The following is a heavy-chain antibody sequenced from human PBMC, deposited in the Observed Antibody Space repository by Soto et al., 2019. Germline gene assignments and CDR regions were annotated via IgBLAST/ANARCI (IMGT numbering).Heavy chain of an antibody. Sequence: GSLRLSCAASGCTLSSYWMHWVRQAPGKGLVWVSRINSDGSSTSYADSVKGRFTISRDNAKNTLYLQMNSLRAEDTAVYYCARDLTGRSSGWGIDYWGQGTLVTVSS. CDR1: GCTLSSYW. V-gene: IGHV3-74*01. CDR3: ARDLTGRSSGWGIDY. CDR2: INSDGSST. D-gene: IGHD6-19*01. J-gene: IGHJ4*02.